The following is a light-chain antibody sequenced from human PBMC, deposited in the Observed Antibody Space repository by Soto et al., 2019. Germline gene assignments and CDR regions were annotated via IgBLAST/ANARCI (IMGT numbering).Light chain of an antibody. CDR1: QSVSSNY. J-gene: IGKJ5*01. CDR3: QQYGSSPPIT. Sequence: VLTQSPCTLSLSPGERATLSCRATQSVSSNYLAWYQQKPGQAPRLLIYGASSRATGIPDRFSGSGSGTDFTLTISRLEPEDFAVYYCQQYGSSPPITFGQGTRLEIK. CDR2: GAS. V-gene: IGKV3-20*01.